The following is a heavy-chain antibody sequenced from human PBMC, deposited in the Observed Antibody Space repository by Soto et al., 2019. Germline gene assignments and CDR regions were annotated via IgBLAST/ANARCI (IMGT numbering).Heavy chain of an antibody. V-gene: IGHV3-23*01. Sequence: GGSLRLSCAASGLTFSSYAMSWVRQAPGKGLEWVSSISGSGDATYYGGSVKGRFTISRDNSKNTLFLQMNSLRVEDTAVYYCARGVLHWGQGTLVTVSS. J-gene: IGHJ4*01. CDR3: ARGVLH. CDR2: ISGSGDAT. CDR1: GLTFSSYA.